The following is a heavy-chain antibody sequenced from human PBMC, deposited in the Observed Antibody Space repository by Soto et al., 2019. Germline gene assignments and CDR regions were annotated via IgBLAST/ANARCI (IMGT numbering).Heavy chain of an antibody. CDR2: ISYDGSNK. V-gene: IGHV3-30-3*01. Sequence: GGSLRLSCAASGFTFSSYAMHWVRQAPGKGLEWVAVISYDGSNKYYADSVKGRFTISRDNSKNTLYLQMNSLRAEDTAVYYCARGLHSGWYGGIDYWGQGTLVTVSS. CDR1: GFTFSSYA. D-gene: IGHD6-19*01. CDR3: ARGLHSGWYGGIDY. J-gene: IGHJ4*02.